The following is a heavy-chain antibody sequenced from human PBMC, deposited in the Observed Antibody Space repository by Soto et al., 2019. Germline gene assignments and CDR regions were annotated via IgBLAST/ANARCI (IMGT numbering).Heavy chain of an antibody. CDR2: INQDGREK. CDR3: ASSRSCSGGSCYSSIDY. D-gene: IGHD2-15*01. J-gene: IGHJ4*02. V-gene: IGHV3-7*01. CDR1: GLIFRNYW. Sequence: GGSLRLSCAASGLIFRNYWMSWVRQAPGKGLEWVANINQDGREKNYVDSVKGRLTISRDNAENSLYLHMNSLRAEDTAMYYCASSRSCSGGSCYSSIDYWGQGTLVTVSS.